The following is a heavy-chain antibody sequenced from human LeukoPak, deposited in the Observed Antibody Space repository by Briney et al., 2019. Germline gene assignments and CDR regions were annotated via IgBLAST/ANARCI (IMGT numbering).Heavy chain of an antibody. CDR1: GFTFSSYG. CDR3: ARDLGGPSSAFDI. Sequence: GGSLRLSCAASGFTFSSYGMHWVRQAPGKGLEGVAFIRDDGSNKYYADSVKGRFTISRDNSKNTLYLQMNSLRAEDAAVYYCARDLGGPSSAFDIWGQGTMVTVSS. CDR2: IRDDGSNK. D-gene: IGHD3-16*01. J-gene: IGHJ3*02. V-gene: IGHV3-30*02.